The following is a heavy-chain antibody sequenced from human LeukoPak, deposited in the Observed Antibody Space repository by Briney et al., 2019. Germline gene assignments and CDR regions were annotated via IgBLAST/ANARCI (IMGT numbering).Heavy chain of an antibody. D-gene: IGHD2-2*01. Sequence: GGSLSLSCAASGFTFDSYAMTWVRQAPGKGLEWVSSISGGGGITNYADSVKGRFTISRDNSKYTLFLQMNSLRAEDTAVYYCAKYGMDCSSTSCYPLYYMDVWGKGTTVTVSS. CDR1: GFTFDSYA. CDR2: ISGGGGIT. J-gene: IGHJ6*03. CDR3: AKYGMDCSSTSCYPLYYMDV. V-gene: IGHV3-23*01.